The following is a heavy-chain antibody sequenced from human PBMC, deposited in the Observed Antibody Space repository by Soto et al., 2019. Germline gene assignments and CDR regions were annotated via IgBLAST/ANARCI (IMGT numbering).Heavy chain of an antibody. D-gene: IGHD2-15*01. Sequence: GGSLRLSCAASGFSFSTYNMDWVRQAPGKGPEWIAYISTTSFTIYYADSVKGRFTISRDNDRNSLYLEMNSLRDEDTAVYYCARDRCYDGTCYSASDSWGQGTVVTVS. CDR3: ARDRCYDGTCYSASDS. V-gene: IGHV3-48*02. CDR2: ISTTSFTI. CDR1: GFSFSTYN. J-gene: IGHJ5*01.